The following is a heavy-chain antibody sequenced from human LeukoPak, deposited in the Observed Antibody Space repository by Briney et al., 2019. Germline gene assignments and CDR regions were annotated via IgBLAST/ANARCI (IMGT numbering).Heavy chain of an antibody. CDR3: ARDKIVGATYFDY. Sequence: GGSLRLSCIVSGFTLSSYSMNWVRQAPGKGLEWVSYISSSSSTICYADSVKGRFTISRDNAKNSLYLQMNSLRAEDTAVYYCARDKIVGATYFDYWGRGILVTVSS. J-gene: IGHJ4*02. V-gene: IGHV3-48*04. D-gene: IGHD1-26*01. CDR1: GFTLSSYS. CDR2: ISSSSSTI.